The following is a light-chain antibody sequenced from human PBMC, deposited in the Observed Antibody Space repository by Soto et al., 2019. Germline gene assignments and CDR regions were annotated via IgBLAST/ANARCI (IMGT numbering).Light chain of an antibody. CDR2: GAS. J-gene: IGKJ4*01. Sequence: EIVLTQSPGTLSLSPGERATLSYRASQSVSSNYLAWYQQKPAQAPRLLIYGASTRATGIPDRFSGSGSGTDFTFTISRLESDDFAVYFCQQYGSSPLTFGGGTKVEIK. CDR1: QSVSSNY. V-gene: IGKV3-20*01. CDR3: QQYGSSPLT.